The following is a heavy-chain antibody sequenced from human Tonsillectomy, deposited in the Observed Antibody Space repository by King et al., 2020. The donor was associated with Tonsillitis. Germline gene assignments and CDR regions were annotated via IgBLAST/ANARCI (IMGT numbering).Heavy chain of an antibody. J-gene: IGHJ4*02. D-gene: IGHD3-16*01. CDR3: AKSQGGSGVVSPDY. CDR1: GFTFSSYG. Sequence: VQLVQSGGGVVQPGRSLRLSCAASGFTFSSYGMHWVRQAPGKGLEWVAVISYDGSNKYYADSVKGRFTISRDNSKNTLYLQMNSLRAEDTAVYYCAKSQGGSGVVSPDYWGQGTLVTVSS. V-gene: IGHV3-30*18. CDR2: ISYDGSNK.